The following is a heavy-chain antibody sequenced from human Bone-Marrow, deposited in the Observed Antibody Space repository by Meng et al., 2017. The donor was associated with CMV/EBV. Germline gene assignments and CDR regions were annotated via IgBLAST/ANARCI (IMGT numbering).Heavy chain of an antibody. CDR3: ARDRYYGVRGSMDV. Sequence: GESLKISCAASGFTFSSYWMHWVRQAPGKGLVWVSRINSDGSSTSYADSVKGRFTISRDNAKNTLYLQMNSLRAEDTAVYYCARDRYYGVRGSMDVCGQGTTVTVSS. CDR2: INSDGSST. CDR1: GFTFSSYW. D-gene: IGHD4-17*01. V-gene: IGHV3-74*01. J-gene: IGHJ6*02.